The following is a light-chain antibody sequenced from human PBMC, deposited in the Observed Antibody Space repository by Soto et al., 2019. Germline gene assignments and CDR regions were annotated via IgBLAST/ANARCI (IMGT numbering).Light chain of an antibody. V-gene: IGKV3-15*01. CDR3: QQYNDWPLT. CDR2: RAS. CDR1: RSVRDN. J-gene: IGKJ1*01. Sequence: EILLTQSPATLAVSPGEGATLSCRASRSVRDNLAWYQQKPGQAPRLLIYRASTRATGVPARFSGSGSGTDFTLTVSSLQAEDVAVYYCQQYNDWPLTFGQGTKVDIK.